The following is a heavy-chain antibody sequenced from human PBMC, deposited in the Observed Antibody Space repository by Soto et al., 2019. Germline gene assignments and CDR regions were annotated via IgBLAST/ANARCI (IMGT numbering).Heavy chain of an antibody. V-gene: IGHV1-8*01. CDR1: GYIFTSYD. D-gene: IGHD2-2*01. CDR3: PRSYCSSTSCRQLDV. CDR2: MNPNSGNT. Sequence: ASVKVSCKASGYIFTSYDINWVRQATGLGLEWMGWMNPNSGNTGYAQNFQGRVTMTRDTSINTAYMELSSLRSEDTAVYFCPRSYCSSTSCRQLDVWGKGTTVTVSS. J-gene: IGHJ6*04.